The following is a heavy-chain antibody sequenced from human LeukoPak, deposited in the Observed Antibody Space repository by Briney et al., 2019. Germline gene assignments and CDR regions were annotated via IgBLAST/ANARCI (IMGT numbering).Heavy chain of an antibody. CDR3: ARGGGGYEYYFDY. Sequence: GGSLRLSCAASGFTFSDCYMSWIRQAPGKGLEWVSYISSSSSYIYYADSVKGRFTISRDNAKNSLYLQMNSLRAEDTAVYYCARGGGGYEYYFDYWGQGTLVTVSS. D-gene: IGHD5-18*01. V-gene: IGHV3-11*06. J-gene: IGHJ4*02. CDR2: ISSSSSYI. CDR1: GFTFSDCY.